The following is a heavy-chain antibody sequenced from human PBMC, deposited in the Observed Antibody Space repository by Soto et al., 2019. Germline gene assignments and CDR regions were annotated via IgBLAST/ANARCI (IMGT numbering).Heavy chain of an antibody. D-gene: IGHD4-17*01. V-gene: IGHV3-23*01. CDR1: GFTFSSYA. J-gene: IGHJ4*02. Sequence: GGSLRLSCAASGFTFSSYAMSWVRQAPGKGLEWVSGISGSGLSTNYADSVKGRFTISRDNSKNTLYLQMNSLRAEDTAVYYCARMTTRRFDYWGQGTLVTVSS. CDR3: ARMTTRRFDY. CDR2: ISGSGLST.